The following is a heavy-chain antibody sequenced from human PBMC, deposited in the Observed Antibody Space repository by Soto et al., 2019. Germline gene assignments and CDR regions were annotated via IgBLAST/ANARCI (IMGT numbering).Heavy chain of an antibody. Sequence: SETLSLTCTVSGGSISSYYWSWIRQPPGKGLEWIGYIYYSGSTNYNPSLKSRVTISVDTSKNQFSLKLSSVTAADTAVYYCARSPLWFGELLSVDYWGQGTLVTVSS. CDR1: GGSISSYY. J-gene: IGHJ4*02. V-gene: IGHV4-59*01. D-gene: IGHD3-10*01. CDR3: ARSPLWFGELLSVDY. CDR2: IYYSGST.